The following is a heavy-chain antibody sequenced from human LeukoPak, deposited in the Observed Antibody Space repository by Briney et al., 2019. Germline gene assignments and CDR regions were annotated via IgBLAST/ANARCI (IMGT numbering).Heavy chain of an antibody. CDR1: GFTFSSYG. Sequence: GGSLRLSCAASGFTFSSYGMHWVRQAPGKGLEWMAVIWYDGSNKYYADSVKGRFTISRDNSKNTLYLQMNSLRAEDTAVYYCARVGPYYDSSGYQDAFDIWGQGTMVTVSS. CDR2: IWYDGSNK. CDR3: ARVGPYYDSSGYQDAFDI. D-gene: IGHD3-22*01. V-gene: IGHV3-33*01. J-gene: IGHJ3*02.